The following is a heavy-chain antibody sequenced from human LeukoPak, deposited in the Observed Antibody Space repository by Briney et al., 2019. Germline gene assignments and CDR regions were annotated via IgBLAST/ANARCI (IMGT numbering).Heavy chain of an antibody. CDR3: ARDRHTVVSWYFDL. Sequence: SQTLSLTCTVSGGSISSGGYYWSWIRQHPGKGLEWIGYIYYSGSTYYNPSLKSRVTISVDTSKNQFSLKLSSVTAADTAVYYCARDRHTVVSWYFDLWGRGTLVTVSS. CDR2: IYYSGST. J-gene: IGHJ2*01. D-gene: IGHD4-23*01. V-gene: IGHV4-31*03. CDR1: GGSISSGGYY.